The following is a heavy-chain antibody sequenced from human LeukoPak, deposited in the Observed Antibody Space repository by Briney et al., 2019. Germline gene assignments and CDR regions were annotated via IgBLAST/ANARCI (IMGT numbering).Heavy chain of an antibody. CDR1: GFTVSSNS. D-gene: IGHD4/OR15-4a*01. Sequence: GGSLRLSCTVSGFTVSSNSMSWVRRAPGKGLEWVSFIYSDNTHYSDSVKGRFTISRDNSKNTLYLQMNSLRAEDTAVYYCARRAGAYSHPYDYWGQGTLVTVSS. CDR3: ARRAGAYSHPYDY. V-gene: IGHV3-53*01. CDR2: IYSDNT. J-gene: IGHJ4*02.